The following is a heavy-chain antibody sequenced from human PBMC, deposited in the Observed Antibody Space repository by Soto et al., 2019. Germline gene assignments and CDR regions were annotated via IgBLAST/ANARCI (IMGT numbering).Heavy chain of an antibody. Sequence: PSETLSLTCTVSGGSISSNYWTWIRQPPGKGLEWIGYVYNSGSTNYNPCLKSRVTISEDTSKSQFSLKVNSMTAADTAVYYCARYRREAVAGYTLDNWGQGILVTVSS. CDR2: VYNSGST. CDR1: GGSISSNY. D-gene: IGHD6-13*01. V-gene: IGHV4-59*01. CDR3: ARYRREAVAGYTLDN. J-gene: IGHJ4*02.